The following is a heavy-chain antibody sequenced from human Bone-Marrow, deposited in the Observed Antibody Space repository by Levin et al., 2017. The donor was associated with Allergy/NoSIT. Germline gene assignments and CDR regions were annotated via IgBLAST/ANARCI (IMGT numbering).Heavy chain of an antibody. J-gene: IGHJ2*01. CDR3: ARQRYGYFGSESPDYWYFDL. V-gene: IGHV4-39*01. CDR2: IYYNGRT. D-gene: IGHD3-10*01. CDR1: GGSIRSSSYF. Sequence: PGGSLRLSCTVSGGSIRSSSYFWGWVRQPPGKGLECIGGIYYNGRTSYNPSLESRVTMSVDTSRNQFSLQLSSVTAADTSLYYCARQRYGYFGSESPDYWYFDLWGRGTLVTVSS.